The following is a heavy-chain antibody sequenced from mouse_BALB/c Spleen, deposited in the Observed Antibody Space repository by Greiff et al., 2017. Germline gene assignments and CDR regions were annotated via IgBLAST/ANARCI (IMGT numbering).Heavy chain of an antibody. V-gene: IGHV2-9*02. CDR2: IWAGGST. J-gene: IGHJ2*01. CDR1: GFSLTSYG. Sequence: VKLMESGPGLVAPSQSLSITCTVSGFSLTSYGVHWVRQPPGKGLEWLGVIWAGGSTNYNSALMSRLSISKDNSKSQVFLKMNSLQTDDTAMYYGARDRGGYYGYGNYFDYWGQGTTLTVSS. CDR3: ARDRGGYYGYGNYFDY. D-gene: IGHD1-2*01.